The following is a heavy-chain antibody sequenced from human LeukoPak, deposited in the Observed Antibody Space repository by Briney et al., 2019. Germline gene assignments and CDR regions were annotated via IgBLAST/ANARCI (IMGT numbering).Heavy chain of an antibody. V-gene: IGHV1-69*04. J-gene: IGHJ4*02. D-gene: IGHD3-3*01. CDR2: IIPILGIA. CDR3: ARESADPITIFGVAGYYFDY. CDR1: GGTFSSYT. Sequence: SVKVSFKASGGTFSSYTISWVRQAPGQGLEWMGRIIPILGIANYAQKFQGRVTITADKSTSTAYMELSSLRSEDTAVYYCARESADPITIFGVAGYYFDYWGQGTLVTVSS.